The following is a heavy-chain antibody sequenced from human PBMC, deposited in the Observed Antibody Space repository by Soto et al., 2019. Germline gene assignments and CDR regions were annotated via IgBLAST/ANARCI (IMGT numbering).Heavy chain of an antibody. CDR1: GGSFSGYY. D-gene: IGHD3-16*02. Sequence: SETLSLTCAVYGGSFSGYYWSWIRQPPGKGREWIGEINHSGSTNYNPSLKSRVTISVDTSKNQFSLKLSSVTAADTAVYYCARSLRRTYYDYIWGSYRPDDAFDIWGQGTMVTVSS. CDR3: ARSLRRTYYDYIWGSYRPDDAFDI. CDR2: INHSGST. J-gene: IGHJ3*02. V-gene: IGHV4-34*01.